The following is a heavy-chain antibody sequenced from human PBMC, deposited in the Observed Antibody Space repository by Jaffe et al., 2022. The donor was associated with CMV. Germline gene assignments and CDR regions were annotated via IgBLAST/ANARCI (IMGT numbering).Heavy chain of an antibody. D-gene: IGHD5-18*01. CDR3: ARGRHSYGPRGYYYYMDV. V-gene: IGHV1-3*01. CDR2: INAGNGNT. CDR1: GYTFTSYA. J-gene: IGHJ6*03. Sequence: QVQLVQSGAEVKKPGASVKVSCKASGYTFTSYAMHWVRQAPGQRLEWMGWINAGNGNTKYSQKFQGRVTITRDTSASTAYMELSSLRSEDTAVYYCARGRHSYGPRGYYYYMDVWGKGTTVTVSS.